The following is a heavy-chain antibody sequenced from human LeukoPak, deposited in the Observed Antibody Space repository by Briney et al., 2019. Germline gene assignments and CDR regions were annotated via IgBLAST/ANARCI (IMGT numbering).Heavy chain of an antibody. CDR2: IYSSGST. Sequence: SETLSLTCTVSGAAISTYFWSWVRQSPGKGLEWIGYIYSSGSTKYNPSLKSRVTISVDASKNQFALTLRSLTAADTAVYYCARDFWSGSVGFDPWGQGTLVTVSS. V-gene: IGHV4-59*01. J-gene: IGHJ5*02. D-gene: IGHD3-3*01. CDR3: ARDFWSGSVGFDP. CDR1: GAAISTYF.